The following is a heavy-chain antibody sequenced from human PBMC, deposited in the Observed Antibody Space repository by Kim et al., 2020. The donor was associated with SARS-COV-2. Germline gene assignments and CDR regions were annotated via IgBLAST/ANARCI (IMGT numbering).Heavy chain of an antibody. Sequence: GGSLRLSCAASGFIFSSYSMTWVRQAPGKGLEWVSSISSNSAAIHYADSLKGRFTISRDNAKNSLYLQMNTLRPEDTAVYYCARWDSYNWYLWFDPWGQGTLVTVSS. D-gene: IGHD1-20*01. CDR3: ARWDSYNWYLWFDP. CDR1: GFIFSSYS. J-gene: IGHJ5*02. V-gene: IGHV3-21*01. CDR2: ISSNSAAI.